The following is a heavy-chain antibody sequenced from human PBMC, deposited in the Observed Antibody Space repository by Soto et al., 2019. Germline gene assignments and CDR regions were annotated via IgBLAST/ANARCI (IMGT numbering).Heavy chain of an antibody. CDR3: AKPSSPLSTTVDFDD. J-gene: IGHJ4*02. CDR2: INAGNGNT. CDR1: GYTFTSYA. D-gene: IGHD2-2*01. V-gene: IGHV1-3*01. Sequence: VQVACKASGYTFTSYAMHWVRQAPGQRLEWMGWINAGNGNTKYSQKFQGRVTITRDTSASTAYMELSSLRSEDTAVYYCAKPSSPLSTTVDFDDRGTGTLVT.